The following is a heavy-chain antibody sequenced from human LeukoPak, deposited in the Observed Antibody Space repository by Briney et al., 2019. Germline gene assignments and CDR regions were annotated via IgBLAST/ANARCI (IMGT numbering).Heavy chain of an antibody. CDR3: ASSRQSSIAAAGTVDY. V-gene: IGHV1-8*01. J-gene: IGHJ4*02. Sequence: ASVKVSCKASGYTFTSYDIDWVRQATGQGLEWMGWMNPNSGNTGYAQKFQGRVTMTKNTSISTAYMELSSLRSEDTAVYYCASSRQSSIAAAGTVDYWGQGTLVTVSS. CDR1: GYTFTSYD. CDR2: MNPNSGNT. D-gene: IGHD6-13*01.